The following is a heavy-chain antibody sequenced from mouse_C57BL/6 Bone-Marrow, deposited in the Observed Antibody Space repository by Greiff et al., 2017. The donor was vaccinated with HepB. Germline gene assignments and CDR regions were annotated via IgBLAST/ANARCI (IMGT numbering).Heavy chain of an antibody. V-gene: IGHV1-81*01. D-gene: IGHD2-3*01. J-gene: IGHJ4*01. CDR1: GYTFTSYG. CDR3: ARRGYYSYYYAMDY. Sequence: VQLQESGAELARPGASVKLSCKASGYTFTSYGISWVKQRTGQGLEWIGEIYPRSGNTYYNEKFKGKATLTADKSSSTAYMELRSLTSEDSAVYFCARRGYYSYYYAMDYWGQGTSVTVSS. CDR2: IYPRSGNT.